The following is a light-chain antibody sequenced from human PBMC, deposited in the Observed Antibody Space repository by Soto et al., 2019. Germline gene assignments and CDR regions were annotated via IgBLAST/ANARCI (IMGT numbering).Light chain of an antibody. CDR2: AAS. V-gene: IGKV1-39*01. J-gene: IGKJ2*01. Sequence: DIQMTQSPSSLSASVGDRVTVTCRASQSINTYLHWYQQKPGKAPKLLIYAASSLQSGVPSRFSGSGSGTDFSLTISSLQPEDFATYYCQQNYNHPRTFGQGTKLEIK. CDR1: QSINTY. CDR3: QQNYNHPRT.